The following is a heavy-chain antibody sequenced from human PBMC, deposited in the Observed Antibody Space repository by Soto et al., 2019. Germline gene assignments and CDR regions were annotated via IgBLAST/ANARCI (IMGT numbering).Heavy chain of an antibody. CDR1: GGSISSGGYS. Sequence: SETLSLTCAVSGGSISSGGYSWSWIRQPPGKGLEWIGYIYHSGSTYYNPSPKSRVTISVDRSKNQFSLKLSSVTAADTAVYYCARNSGWFDPWGQGTLVTVSS. V-gene: IGHV4-30-2*01. CDR2: IYHSGST. CDR3: ARNSGWFDP. J-gene: IGHJ5*02.